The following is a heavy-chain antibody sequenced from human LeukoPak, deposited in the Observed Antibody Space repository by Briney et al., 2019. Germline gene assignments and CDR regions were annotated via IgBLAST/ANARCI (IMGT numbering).Heavy chain of an antibody. Sequence: GGSLRLSCAASGFTFSSYAMSWVRQAPGKGLEGVSAISGSGGSTYYADSVKGRFTISRDNSKNTLYLQMNSLRAEDTAVYYCAKRGKMATIRTALDYWGQGTLVTVSS. V-gene: IGHV3-23*01. D-gene: IGHD5-24*01. CDR1: GFTFSSYA. CDR2: ISGSGGST. CDR3: AKRGKMATIRTALDY. J-gene: IGHJ4*02.